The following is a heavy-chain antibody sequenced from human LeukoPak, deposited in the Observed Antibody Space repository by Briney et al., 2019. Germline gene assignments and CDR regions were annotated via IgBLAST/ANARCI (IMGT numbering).Heavy chain of an antibody. V-gene: IGHV3-21*01. J-gene: IGHJ6*03. D-gene: IGHD3-10*01. CDR2: ISSSSSYI. Sequence: GGSLRLSCAVSGFTFCRYSMNWVGQAAGNGLEWVSSISSSSSYIYHADSVKGRFTISRDNAKNSLYLQMNSLRAEDTAVYYCARVTGVGDGSGTKSFYYYYYYMDVWGKGTTVTVSS. CDR1: GFTFCRYS. CDR3: ARVTGVGDGSGTKSFYYYYYYMDV.